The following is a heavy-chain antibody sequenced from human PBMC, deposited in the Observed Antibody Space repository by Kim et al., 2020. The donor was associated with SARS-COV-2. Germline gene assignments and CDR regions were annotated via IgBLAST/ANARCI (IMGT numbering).Heavy chain of an antibody. CDR2: IYYSGST. V-gene: IGHV4-59*01. CDR1: GGSISSYY. D-gene: IGHD3-3*01. CDR3: AKGPLTIFGVVIKNYGMDV. Sequence: SETLSLTCTVSGGSISSYYWSWIRQPPGKGLEWIGYIYYSGSTNYNPSLKSRVTISVDTSKNQFSLKLSSVTAADTAVYYCAKGPLTIFGVVIKNYGMDVWGQGTTVTVSS. J-gene: IGHJ6*02.